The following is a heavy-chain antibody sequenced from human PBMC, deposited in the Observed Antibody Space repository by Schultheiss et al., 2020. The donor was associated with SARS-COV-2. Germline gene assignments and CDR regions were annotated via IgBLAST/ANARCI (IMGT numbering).Heavy chain of an antibody. CDR1: GFTFSSYW. D-gene: IGHD4-17*01. CDR3: ARGLATPYLLMTTVTYVVDY. V-gene: IGHV3-21*01. J-gene: IGHJ4*02. CDR2: ISSSSSYI. Sequence: GGSLRLSCAASGFTFSSYWMHWVRQAPGKGLEWVSSISSSSSYIYYADSVKGRFTISRDNAKNSLYLQMNSLRAEDTAVYYCARGLATPYLLMTTVTYVVDYWGQGTLVTVSS.